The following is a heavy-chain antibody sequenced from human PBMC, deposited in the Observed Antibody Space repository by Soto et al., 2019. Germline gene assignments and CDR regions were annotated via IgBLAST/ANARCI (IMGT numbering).Heavy chain of an antibody. CDR1: GFTFSDHY. V-gene: IGHV3-72*01. CDR2: IRNTANSDAT. J-gene: IGHJ4*02. Sequence: EVQLVESGGGLVQPGGSLRLSCAASGFTFSDHYMDWVRQAPGKGLEWVGRIRNTANSDATEYAASVKGRFTISRDDSKNSLYLQMNSLKTEDTAMYYCARGRCSGGSCDLGDNWGQGALVTVSS. CDR3: ARGRCSGGSCDLGDN. D-gene: IGHD2-15*01.